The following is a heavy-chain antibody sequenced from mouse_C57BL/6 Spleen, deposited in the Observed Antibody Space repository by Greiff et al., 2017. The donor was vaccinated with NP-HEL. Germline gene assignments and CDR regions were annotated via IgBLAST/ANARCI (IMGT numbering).Heavy chain of an antibody. Sequence: QVQLPQSGAELVQPGASVKLSCKASGYTFTSYWMHWVKQRPGRGLEWIGRIDPNSGSTKYNEKFKSKATLTVDKSSSTAYMQLSSLTSYDSAVCYCAKGGDCDFDDWGQGTTLTVSS. D-gene: IGHD3-3*01. J-gene: IGHJ2*01. V-gene: IGHV1-72*01. CDR2: IDPNSGST. CDR1: GYTFTSYW. CDR3: AKGGDCDFDD.